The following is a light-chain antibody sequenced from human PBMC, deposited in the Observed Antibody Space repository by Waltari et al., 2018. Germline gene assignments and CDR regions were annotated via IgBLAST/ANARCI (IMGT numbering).Light chain of an antibody. CDR3: HVWHPDVDPGV. CDR2: YDR. J-gene: IGLJ1*01. Sequence: VLTQPPSVSVAPGETARITCGGANIGSHSDHWYQQRPGQAPMLVIYYDRDRPSGIPERFSGSNSGNTATLTISRVEAGDEAKYYCHVWHPDVDPGVFGTGTDVTVL. V-gene: IGLV3-21*04. CDR1: NIGSHS.